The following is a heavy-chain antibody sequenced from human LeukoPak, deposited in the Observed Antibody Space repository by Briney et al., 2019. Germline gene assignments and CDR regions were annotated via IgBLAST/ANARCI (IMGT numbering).Heavy chain of an antibody. D-gene: IGHD4-17*01. CDR2: ISYDGSNK. Sequence: PGGSLILSCAASGFTFSSYAMHWVRQAPGKGLEWVAVISYDGSNKYYADSVKGRFTISRDNSKNTLYLQMNSLRAEDTAVYYCARGDYGDQTSPFDYWGQGTLVTVSS. CDR1: GFTFSSYA. J-gene: IGHJ4*02. CDR3: ARGDYGDQTSPFDY. V-gene: IGHV3-30-3*01.